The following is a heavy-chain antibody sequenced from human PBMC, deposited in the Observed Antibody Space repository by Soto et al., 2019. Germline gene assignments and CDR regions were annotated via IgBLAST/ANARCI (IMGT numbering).Heavy chain of an antibody. CDR3: ARGYGSGWQRSRGNWFDP. CDR1: GGSISSGGYY. CDR2: INHSGST. D-gene: IGHD6-19*01. Sequence: QVQLQESGPGLVKPSQTLSLTCTVSGGSISSGGYYWSWIRQHPGKGLEWIGEINHSGSTNYNPSLKSRVTISVDTSKNQFSLKLSSVTAADTAVYYCARGYGSGWQRSRGNWFDPWGQGTLVTVSS. V-gene: IGHV4-31*03. J-gene: IGHJ5*02.